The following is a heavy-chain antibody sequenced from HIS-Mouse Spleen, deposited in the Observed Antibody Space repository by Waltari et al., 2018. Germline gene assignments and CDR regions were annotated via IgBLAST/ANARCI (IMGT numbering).Heavy chain of an antibody. CDR3: AREIPYSSSWYDWYFDL. J-gene: IGHJ2*01. V-gene: IGHV4-39*07. Sequence: QLQLQESGPGLVKPSDTLSLTCTVSGGSISSITYYVGWIRQPPGKGLEWIGSIYYSGSTYYNPSLKSRVTISVDTSKNQFSLKLSSVTAADTAVYYCAREIPYSSSWYDWYFDLWGRGTLVTVSS. CDR1: GGSISSITYY. D-gene: IGHD6-13*01. CDR2: IYYSGST.